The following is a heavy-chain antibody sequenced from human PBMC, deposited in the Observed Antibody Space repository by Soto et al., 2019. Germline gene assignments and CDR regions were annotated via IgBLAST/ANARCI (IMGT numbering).Heavy chain of an antibody. CDR3: VSSYGSIHFDY. Sequence: GGSLRLSCAASGFTFSSYGMHWVRQAPGKGLEWVAVISYDGSNKYYADSVKGRFTISRDNSKNTLYLQMNSPRAEDTAVYYCVSSYGSIHFDYWGQGTLVTVSS. CDR2: ISYDGSNK. V-gene: IGHV3-30*03. D-gene: IGHD5-18*01. CDR1: GFTFSSYG. J-gene: IGHJ4*02.